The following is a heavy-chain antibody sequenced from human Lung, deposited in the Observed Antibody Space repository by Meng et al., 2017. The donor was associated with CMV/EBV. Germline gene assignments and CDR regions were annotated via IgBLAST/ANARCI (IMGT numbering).Heavy chain of an antibody. V-gene: IGHV3-11*04. CDR3: AREGGGFDY. CDR1: GFPFGDYY. Sequence: LSCGDCGFPFGDYYMSWIRRAPGKGVGWVSYISGSGSTIYYADSVKGRFTISRDNAKNSLYLQMNSLRAEDTAVYYCAREGGGFDYWGQGTLVTVSS. CDR2: ISGSGSTI. J-gene: IGHJ4*02. D-gene: IGHD3-16*01.